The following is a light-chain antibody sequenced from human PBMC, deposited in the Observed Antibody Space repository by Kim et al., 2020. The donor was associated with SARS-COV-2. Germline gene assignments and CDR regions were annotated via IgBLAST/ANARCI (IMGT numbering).Light chain of an antibody. CDR2: AAS. Sequence: DIHMTQSPSFLSASVGDRVTITCRASQEINNYLAWYQQKPGEAPLLLIYAASTLESGVPSRFRGSGSRTDFNFTISSLQPEDAATYYCQKYDSAPRTFGRGTKVDIK. CDR1: QEINNY. CDR3: QKYDSAPRT. J-gene: IGKJ1*01. V-gene: IGKV1-27*01.